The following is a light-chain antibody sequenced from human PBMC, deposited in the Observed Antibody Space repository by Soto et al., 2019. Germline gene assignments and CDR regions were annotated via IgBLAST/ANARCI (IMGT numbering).Light chain of an antibody. Sequence: DIVMTQSPLSLPVTPGEPASISCRSSQSLLHSNGYNYLDWYLQKPGQSPQLLIYLGSHRASGVPDRFSGSVSGTDFTLKISRVEAEDVWVYYCMQALQTPFTFGPGTKVDIK. CDR1: QSLLHSNGYNY. J-gene: IGKJ3*01. CDR3: MQALQTPFT. V-gene: IGKV2-28*01. CDR2: LGS.